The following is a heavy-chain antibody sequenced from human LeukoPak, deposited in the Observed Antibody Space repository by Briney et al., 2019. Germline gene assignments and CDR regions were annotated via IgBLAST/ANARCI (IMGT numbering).Heavy chain of an antibody. CDR1: GGSISSHY. Sequence: SETLSLTCTVSGGSISSHYWSWIRQPPGKGLEWIGYIYYSGSTNYNPSLKSRVTISVDTSKNQFSLKLSSVTAADTAVYYCARRKSWNQYYFDYWGRGTLVTVSS. CDR2: IYYSGST. J-gene: IGHJ4*02. D-gene: IGHD1-1*01. CDR3: ARRKSWNQYYFDY. V-gene: IGHV4-59*11.